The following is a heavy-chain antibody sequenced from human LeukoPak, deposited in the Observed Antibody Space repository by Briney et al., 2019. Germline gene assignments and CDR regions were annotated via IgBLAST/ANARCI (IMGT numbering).Heavy chain of an antibody. Sequence: PGGSLRPSCAVSGITLSNYGMSWVRQAPGKGLEWVSGISGTGGSTNYADSVKGRFTISRDNRKNTLYLEMNSLRAEDTAVYFCAKRGVVIRVILVGFHKEAYYFDSWGQGALVTVSS. J-gene: IGHJ4*02. CDR2: ISGTGGST. CDR1: GITLSNYG. D-gene: IGHD3-22*01. CDR3: AKRGVVIRVILVGFHKEAYYFDS. V-gene: IGHV3-23*01.